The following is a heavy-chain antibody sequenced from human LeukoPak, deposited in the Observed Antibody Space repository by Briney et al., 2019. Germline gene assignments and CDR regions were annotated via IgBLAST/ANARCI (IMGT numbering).Heavy chain of an antibody. Sequence: PQTLSLTCTVSGGSFSSGGYYWSWIRQHPGKGLEWIGYIHYSGSTYYNPSLKSRVTISEDTSKNQFSLKLSSVTAADTAVYYCARDHWYTDIVVVPAAMNWFDPWGQGTLVTVSS. CDR2: IHYSGST. CDR1: GGSFSSGGYY. D-gene: IGHD2-2*01. J-gene: IGHJ5*02. CDR3: ARDHWYTDIVVVPAAMNWFDP. V-gene: IGHV4-31*03.